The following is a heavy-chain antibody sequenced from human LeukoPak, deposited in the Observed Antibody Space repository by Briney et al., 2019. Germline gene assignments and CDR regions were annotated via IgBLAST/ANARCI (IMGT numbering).Heavy chain of an antibody. CDR3: AGGPSQLATY. CDR1: GGSFSGYY. Sequence: SETLSLTCAVYGGSFSGYYWSWIRQPPGKGLEWIGEINHSGSTNYNPSLKSRVTISVDTSKNQFSLKLSSVAAADTAVYYCAGGPSQLATYWGQGTLVTVSS. CDR2: INHSGST. D-gene: IGHD6-6*01. J-gene: IGHJ4*02. V-gene: IGHV4-34*01.